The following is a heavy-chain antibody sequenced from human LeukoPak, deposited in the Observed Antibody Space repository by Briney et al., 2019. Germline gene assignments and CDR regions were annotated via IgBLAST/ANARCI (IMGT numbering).Heavy chain of an antibody. CDR1: GYTFSNFG. CDR2: INAYNGNT. D-gene: IGHD2-21*02. J-gene: IGHJ3*02. V-gene: IGHV1-18*01. Sequence: GASVKVSCKASGYTFSNFGLTWVRQAPGQGLEWMGWINAYNGNTNYAQKFQGRVTMTRDTSTSTVYMELSSLRSEDTAVYYCARRYCGGDCYSPDDAFDIWGQGTMVTVSS. CDR3: ARRYCGGDCYSPDDAFDI.